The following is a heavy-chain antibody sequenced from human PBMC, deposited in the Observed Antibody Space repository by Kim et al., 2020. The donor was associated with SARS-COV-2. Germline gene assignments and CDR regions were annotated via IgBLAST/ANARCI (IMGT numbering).Heavy chain of an antibody. CDR2: IYYSGST. D-gene: IGHD3-22*01. CDR3: ARVDTYYYDSSGYH. V-gene: IGHV4-39*01. CDR1: GGSISSSSYY. J-gene: IGHJ4*02. Sequence: SETLSLTCTVSGGSISSSSYYWGWIRQPPGKGLEWIGSIYYSGSTYYNPSLKSRVTISVDTSKNQFSLKLSSVTAADTAVYYCARVDTYYYDSSGYHWGQGTLVTVSS.